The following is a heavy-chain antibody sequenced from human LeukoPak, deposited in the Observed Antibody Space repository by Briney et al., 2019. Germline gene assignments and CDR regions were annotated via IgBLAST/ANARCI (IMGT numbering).Heavy chain of an antibody. CDR3: ARVRELWFKFDY. D-gene: IGHD3-10*01. CDR1: GGSISSYY. CDR2: IYYSGST. V-gene: IGHV4-59*01. Sequence: NPSETLSLTCTVSGGSISSYYWSWIRQPPGKGLEWIGYIYYSGSTNYNPSLKSRVTISVDASKNQFSLKLSSVTAADTAVYYCARVRELWFKFDYWGPGTLVTVSS. J-gene: IGHJ4*02.